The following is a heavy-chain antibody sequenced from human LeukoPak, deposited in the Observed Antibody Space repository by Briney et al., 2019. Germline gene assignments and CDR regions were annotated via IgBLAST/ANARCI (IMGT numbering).Heavy chain of an antibody. CDR3: ARTSYYGSGSYDY. V-gene: IGHV4-39*01. CDR2: IYYSGSS. CDR1: AGFIYSRSYY. Sequence: SETLSLTCTVSAGFIYSRSYYWGWIRQSPGKGLEWIGSIYYSGSSYDNPSLKRRVTISVDASKNLFSLKPTSETAADTAVYYCARTSYYGSGSYDYWGQGTLVTVSS. J-gene: IGHJ4*02. D-gene: IGHD3-10*01.